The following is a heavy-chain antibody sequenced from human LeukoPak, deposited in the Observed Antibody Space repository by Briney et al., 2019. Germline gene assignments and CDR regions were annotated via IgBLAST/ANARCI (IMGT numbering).Heavy chain of an antibody. CDR1: GYTFSIYN. CDR2: TNPSGGSA. J-gene: IGHJ4*02. CDR3: AREGVAATGLDY. V-gene: IGHV1-46*01. D-gene: IGHD6-13*01. Sequence: ASVKVSCKASGYTFSIYNIHWVRQAPGQGLEWMGITNPSGGSASDTQKFQGRVTMTRDTSTSTLYMELSSLRSEDTAVHYCAREGVAATGLDYWGQGTLVTVSS.